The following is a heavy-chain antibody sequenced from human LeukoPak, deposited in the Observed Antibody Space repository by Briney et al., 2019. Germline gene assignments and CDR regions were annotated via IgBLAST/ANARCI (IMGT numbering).Heavy chain of an antibody. CDR1: GFTVSSNY. V-gene: IGHV3-48*01. CDR2: ITSSSANT. CDR3: ARDLHYAFDI. Sequence: PGGSLRLSCVASGFTVSSNYMSWVRQAPGKGLEWISYITSSSANTFYADSVKGRFTISRDNVKNSLFLQMNSLRVEDTAVYYCARDLHYAFDIWGQGTMVTVSS. J-gene: IGHJ3*02.